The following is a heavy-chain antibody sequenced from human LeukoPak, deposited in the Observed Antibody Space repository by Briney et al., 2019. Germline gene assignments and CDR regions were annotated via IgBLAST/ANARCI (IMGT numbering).Heavy chain of an antibody. CDR1: GFTFSSYW. J-gene: IGHJ4*03. CDR3: ATTLRSASKGYFDY. CDR2: INSDGSST. Sequence: GGSLRLSCAASGFTFSSYWMHWVRQAPGKGLVWVSRINSDGSSTSYADSVKGRFTISRDNAKNTLYLQMNSLRAEDTAVYYCATTLRSASKGYFDYWGQGTLVTVSS. V-gene: IGHV3-74*01. D-gene: IGHD4-17*01.